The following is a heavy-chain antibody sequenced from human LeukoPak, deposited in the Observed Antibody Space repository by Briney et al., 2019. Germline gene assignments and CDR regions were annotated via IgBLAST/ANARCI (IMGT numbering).Heavy chain of an antibody. D-gene: IGHD1-26*01. CDR2: INPSGGST. V-gene: IGHV1-46*01. Sequence: ASVKVSCKASGYTFTSYYMHWVRQAPGQGLEWMGIINPSGGSTSYAQKFQGRVTMTRDMSTSTVYMELSSLRSEDTAVYYCARIRGELDAFDIWGQGTMVTVSS. CDR1: GYTFTSYY. J-gene: IGHJ3*02. CDR3: ARIRGELDAFDI.